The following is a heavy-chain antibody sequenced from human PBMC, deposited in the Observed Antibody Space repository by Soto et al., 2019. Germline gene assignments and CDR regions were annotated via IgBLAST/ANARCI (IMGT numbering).Heavy chain of an antibody. J-gene: IGHJ5*02. Sequence: DVQLLESGGDLAQPGGSLRLSCEASGFTFNNYAIAWVRQAPGKGLEWVSGITSSGAAYYADSVKGRFTISRDNSKNTLYLQMNSLRAEDTAVYYCAKGESSVSARDFDPWGQGNLVTVSS. CDR1: GFTFNNYA. CDR3: AKGESSVSARDFDP. CDR2: ITSSGAA. D-gene: IGHD3-22*01. V-gene: IGHV3-23*01.